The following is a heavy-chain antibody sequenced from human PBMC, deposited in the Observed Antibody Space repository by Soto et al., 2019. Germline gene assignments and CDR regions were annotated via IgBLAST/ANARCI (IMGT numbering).Heavy chain of an antibody. Sequence: PGGSLRLSCAASGFAFSSHPMSWVRQAPERGLEWVSGMRDGGDLTYNADSVKGRFTISRDNSKNILFLQMNSLGAEDTALYYCARRAFGSSRSFDLWGQGTMVTVS. V-gene: IGHV3-23*01. J-gene: IGHJ3*01. CDR3: ARRAFGSSRSFDL. CDR2: MRDGGDLT. CDR1: GFAFSSHP. D-gene: IGHD6-6*01.